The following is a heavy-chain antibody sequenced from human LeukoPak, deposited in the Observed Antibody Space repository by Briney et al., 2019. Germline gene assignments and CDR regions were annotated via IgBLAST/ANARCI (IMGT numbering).Heavy chain of an antibody. V-gene: IGHV3-30*02. CDR3: ARVRCNSTSCYMRNAFDI. Sequence: GGSLRLSCAASGFTFSSYGMHWVCQAPGKGLEWVAFIRYDGSNKYYADSVKGRFTISRDNSKNTLYLQMNSLRAEDTAVYYCARVRCNSTSCYMRNAFDIWGQGTMLTVSS. CDR1: GFTFSSYG. J-gene: IGHJ3*02. D-gene: IGHD2-2*02. CDR2: IRYDGSNK.